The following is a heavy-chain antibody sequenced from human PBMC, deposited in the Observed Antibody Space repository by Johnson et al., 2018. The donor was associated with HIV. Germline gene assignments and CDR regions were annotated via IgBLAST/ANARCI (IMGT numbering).Heavy chain of an antibody. J-gene: IGHJ3*02. CDR3: ARDAPNFFHSSGVRDDAFDI. CDR1: GFTFSSYA. CDR2: ISYDGGDK. Sequence: QVQLVESGGGVVQPGRSLRLSCAASGFTFSSYAMHWVRQAPGKGLEWVAIISYDGGDKDYADSVKGRFTISRDSSKNTLYLQMNSLRAEDTAVYYCARDAPNFFHSSGVRDDAFDIWGPGTMVTVSS. V-gene: IGHV3-30*04. D-gene: IGHD3-22*01.